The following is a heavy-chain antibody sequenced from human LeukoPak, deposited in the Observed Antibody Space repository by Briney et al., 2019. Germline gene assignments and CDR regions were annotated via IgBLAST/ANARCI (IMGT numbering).Heavy chain of an antibody. J-gene: IGHJ4*02. CDR3: ARREGSSGYY. CDR2: IYYSGST. V-gene: IGHV4-39*01. CDR1: GGSISSSSYY. D-gene: IGHD3-22*01. Sequence: SQTLSLTCTVSGGSISSSSYYWGWIRQPPGKGLEWIGSIYYSGSTYYNPSLKSRVPISVDTSKNQFSLKLSSVTAADTAVYYCARREGSSGYYWGQGTLVTVSS.